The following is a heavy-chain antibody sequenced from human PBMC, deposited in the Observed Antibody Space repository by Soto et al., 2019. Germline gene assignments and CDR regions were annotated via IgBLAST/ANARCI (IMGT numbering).Heavy chain of an antibody. CDR3: SYGSSFDY. CDR1: GASLRSGSYY. CDR2: ISHSGRT. V-gene: IGHV4-61*01. Sequence: SETLSLTCTVSGASLRSGSYYWSWIRQPPGKGLEWIGYISHSGRTNYDPSLKSRLTMSVDTSQNQFSLQLNSVTAADTAVYYCSYGSSFDYWGQGALVTVSS. J-gene: IGHJ4*02. D-gene: IGHD3-10*01.